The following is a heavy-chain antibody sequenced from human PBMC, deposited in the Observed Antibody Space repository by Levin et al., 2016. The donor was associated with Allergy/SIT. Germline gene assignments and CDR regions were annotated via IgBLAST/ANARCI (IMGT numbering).Heavy chain of an antibody. Sequence: WVRQAPGQGLEWMGWISAYNGNTNYAQKLQGRVTMTTDTSTSTAYMELRSLRSDDTAVYYCARDIGSGSYDSTVYWGQGTLVTVSS. V-gene: IGHV1-18*01. J-gene: IGHJ4*02. CDR3: ARDIGSGSYDSTVY. CDR2: ISAYNGNT. D-gene: IGHD3-10*01.